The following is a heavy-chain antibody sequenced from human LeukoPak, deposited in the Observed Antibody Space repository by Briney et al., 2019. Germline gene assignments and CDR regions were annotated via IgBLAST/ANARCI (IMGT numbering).Heavy chain of an antibody. CDR3: ARETGKLPNYYYYYMDV. D-gene: IGHD1-7*01. V-gene: IGHV3-21*01. J-gene: IGHJ6*03. CDR1: GFTFSSYS. CDR2: ISTSSDYI. Sequence: GGSLRLSCAASGFTFSSYSMSWVRQDPGKGLEWVSSISTSSDYIYYADSLKGRFTISRDNAKNSLYLQMNSLRAEDTAVYYCARETGKLPNYYYYYMDVWGKGTAVTVSS.